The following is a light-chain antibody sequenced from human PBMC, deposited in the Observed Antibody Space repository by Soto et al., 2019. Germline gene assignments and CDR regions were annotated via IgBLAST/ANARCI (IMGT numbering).Light chain of an antibody. CDR1: QSVSSSY. CDR3: QQYGSFPNT. V-gene: IGKV3-20*01. J-gene: IGKJ2*01. Sequence: EIVLTQSPGTLSLSPGERATLSCRASQSVSSSYLAWYQQKPGQAPRLLIYAASSRATGIPDRFSGSGSGTDFTLTISRLEPEDFAVYYCQQYGSFPNTFGQGTKLEIK. CDR2: AAS.